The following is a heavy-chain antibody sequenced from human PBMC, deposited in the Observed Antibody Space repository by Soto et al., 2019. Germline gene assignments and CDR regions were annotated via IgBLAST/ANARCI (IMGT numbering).Heavy chain of an antibody. D-gene: IGHD3-22*01. CDR3: ARVAYYYDSSAKGYRYFDL. CDR1: GFTFSSYS. CDR2: ISSSSIYI. J-gene: IGHJ2*01. Sequence: EVQLVESGGGLVKPGGSLRLSCAASGFTFSSYSMNWVRQAPGKGLEWVSSISSSSIYIYYADSVKGRFTISRDNAKNSLYLQMNSLRAEDTAVYYCARVAYYYDSSAKGYRYFDLWGRGTLVTVSS. V-gene: IGHV3-21*01.